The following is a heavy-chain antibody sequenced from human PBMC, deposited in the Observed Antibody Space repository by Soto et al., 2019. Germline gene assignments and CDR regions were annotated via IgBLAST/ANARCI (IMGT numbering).Heavy chain of an antibody. CDR3: ARVGTYYYGSGSLGTYYYYGMDV. V-gene: IGHV3-33*01. D-gene: IGHD3-10*01. Sequence: PGGSLRLSCAASGFTFSSYGMHWVRQAPGKGLEWVAVIWYDGSNKYYADSVKGRFTISRDNSKNTLYLQMNSLRAEDTAVYYCARVGTYYYGSGSLGTYYYYGMDVWGQGTTVTVS. J-gene: IGHJ6*02. CDR1: GFTFSSYG. CDR2: IWYDGSNK.